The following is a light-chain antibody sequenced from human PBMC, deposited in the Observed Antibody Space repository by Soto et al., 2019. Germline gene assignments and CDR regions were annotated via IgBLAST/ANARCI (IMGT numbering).Light chain of an antibody. CDR2: AAS. J-gene: IGKJ2*01. V-gene: IGKV1-39*01. Sequence: DIQMTQSPSSLSASVGDRVTITCRTSQNIYNYLNWYQQIPGKAPKLLIYAASRFQSGVPSRFSGSGSGTDFSLTISSLQPEDFATYYCQQSYSTPYTFGQGTKLQIK. CDR3: QQSYSTPYT. CDR1: QNIYNY.